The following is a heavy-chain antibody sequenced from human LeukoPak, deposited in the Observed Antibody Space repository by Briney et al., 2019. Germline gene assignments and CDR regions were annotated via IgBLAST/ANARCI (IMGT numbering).Heavy chain of an antibody. J-gene: IGHJ4*02. V-gene: IGHV3-53*01. CDR1: GFTVSSNY. D-gene: IGHD3-22*01. CDR2: IYSGGST. CDR3: ARDPYYDSSGYYPHFDY. Sequence: PGGSLRLSCAASGFTVSSNYMSWVRQAPGKGLEWVSVIYSGGSTYYADSVKGRFTISRDNSKNTLYLQMNSLRAEDTAVYYCARDPYYDSSGYYPHFDYWGQGTLVTVSS.